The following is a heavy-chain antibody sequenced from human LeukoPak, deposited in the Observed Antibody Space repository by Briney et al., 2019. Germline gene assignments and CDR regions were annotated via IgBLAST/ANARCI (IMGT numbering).Heavy chain of an antibody. CDR2: ISAYNCNT. J-gene: IGHJ4*02. Sequence: ASVKVSCKASGYTFTSYGISWVRQPPGQGLEWMGWISAYNCNTNYAQKLQGRVTMTTDTSTSTAYMELRSLRSDDTAVYYCSRDGFVVPAAIELDYWGQGTLVTVSS. CDR3: SRDGFVVPAAIELDY. D-gene: IGHD2-2*01. CDR1: GYTFTSYG. V-gene: IGHV1-18*01.